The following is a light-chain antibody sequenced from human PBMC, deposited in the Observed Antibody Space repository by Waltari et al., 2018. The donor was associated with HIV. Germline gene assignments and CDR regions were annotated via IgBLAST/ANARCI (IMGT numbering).Light chain of an antibody. CDR3: QQYYSSSVT. CDR1: ENIGTS. V-gene: IGKV1-5*03. J-gene: IGKJ4*01. CDR2: MAS. Sequence: IQMTQSPSIVSASVGDRVPIPCRASENIGTSLAWYQQTPGKAPKVLIYMASSLEGGVPSRFSGSRSGTEFTLTIRSLQPDDFGTYYCQQYYSSSVTFGGWTKVEI.